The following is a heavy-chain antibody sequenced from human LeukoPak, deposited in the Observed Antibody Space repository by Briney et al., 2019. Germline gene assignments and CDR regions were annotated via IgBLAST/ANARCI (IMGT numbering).Heavy chain of an antibody. V-gene: IGHV3-33*06. D-gene: IGHD4-17*01. CDR3: AKDVATTVTSLGY. CDR2: IWYDGSNK. Sequence: GGSLRLSCAASGFTSSSYGMHWVRQAPGKGLEWVAVIWYDGSNKYYADSVKGRFTISRDNSKNTLYLQMNSLRAEDTAVYYCAKDVATTVTSLGYWGQGTLVTVSS. CDR1: GFTSSSYG. J-gene: IGHJ4*02.